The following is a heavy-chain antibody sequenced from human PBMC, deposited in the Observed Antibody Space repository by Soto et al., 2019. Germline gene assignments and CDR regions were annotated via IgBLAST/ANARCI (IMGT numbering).Heavy chain of an antibody. CDR3: AAPRDEYGSGVSWFTYGMDI. Sequence: EGPLRLSCLASGFTFSDYAMTWVRHVPGRGLEWVASLDGAGGSTYYADSVRGRFTISRDNSQNTLFLQMKRLTVDDTAIYYCAAPRDEYGSGVSWFTYGMDIWGQGTTVTVSS. V-gene: IGHV3-23*01. D-gene: IGHD3-10*01. CDR1: GFTFSDYA. J-gene: IGHJ6*02. CDR2: LDGAGGST.